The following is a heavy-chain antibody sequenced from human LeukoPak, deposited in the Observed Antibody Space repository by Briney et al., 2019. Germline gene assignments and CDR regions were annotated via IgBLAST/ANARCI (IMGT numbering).Heavy chain of an antibody. CDR1: GGSFSGYY. D-gene: IGHD3-10*01. J-gene: IGHJ4*02. CDR2: INHSGST. V-gene: IGHV4-34*01. CDR3: ARGLYYYGSGSYSLDY. Sequence: SETLSLTCAVYGGSFSGYYWSWIRQPPGKGLEWVGEINHSGSTNYNPSLKSRVTISVDTSKNQFSLKLSSVTAADTAVYYCARGLYYYGSGSYSLDYWGQGTLVTVSS.